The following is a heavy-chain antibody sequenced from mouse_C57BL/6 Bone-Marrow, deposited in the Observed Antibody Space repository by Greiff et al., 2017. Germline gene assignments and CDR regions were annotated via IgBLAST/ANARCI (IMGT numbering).Heavy chain of an antibody. V-gene: IGHV1-26*01. CDR2: INPNNGGT. CDR1: GYTFTDYY. J-gene: IGHJ3*01. CDR3: AALYYYGSSYGFAY. Sequence: EVQLQQSGPELVKPGASVKISCKASGYTFTDYYMNWVKQSHGKSLEWIGDINPNNGGTSYNQKFKGKATLTVGKSSSTAYMELRSLTSEDSAVYYCAALYYYGSSYGFAYWGQGSLVTVSA. D-gene: IGHD1-1*01.